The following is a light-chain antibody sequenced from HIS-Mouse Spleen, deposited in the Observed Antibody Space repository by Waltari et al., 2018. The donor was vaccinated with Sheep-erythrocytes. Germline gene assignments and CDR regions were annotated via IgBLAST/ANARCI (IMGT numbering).Light chain of an antibody. V-gene: IGLV2-11*01. Sequence: QSALTQPRSVSGSPGQSVTISCTGTSSDVCGYNYVSWYQQHPGKAPKLMIYDVSKRPSGVPDRFSGSKSGNTASLTISGLQAEDEADYYCCSYAGSYNHVFATGTKSPS. CDR1: SSDVCGYNY. CDR2: DVS. J-gene: IGLJ1*01. CDR3: CSYAGSYNHV.